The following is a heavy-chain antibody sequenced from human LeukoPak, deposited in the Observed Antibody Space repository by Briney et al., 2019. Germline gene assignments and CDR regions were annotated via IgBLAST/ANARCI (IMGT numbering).Heavy chain of an antibody. J-gene: IGHJ4*02. CDR3: ARRLHYYDY. V-gene: IGHV4-39*01. CDR1: GGSIIRTRDY. CDR2: VHYSGTT. Sequence: SETLSLTCSVSGGSIIRTRDYWDWIRQPPGKGLEWIASVHYSGTTYYNPSLRSRVTISVDTSKNQFSLKVTSVTAADTSAYYCARRLHYYDYWGQGTLVTVSS. D-gene: IGHD2-21*02.